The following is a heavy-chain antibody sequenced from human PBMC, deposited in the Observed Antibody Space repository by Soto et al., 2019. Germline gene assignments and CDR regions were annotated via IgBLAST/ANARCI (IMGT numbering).Heavy chain of an antibody. CDR2: IYHSGST. CDR1: GGSISSGGYS. J-gene: IGHJ3*02. Sequence: SETLSLTCAVSGGSISSGGYSWSWIRQPPGKGLEWIGYIYHSGSTYYNPSLKSRVTISVDRSKNQFSLKLSSVTAADTAVYYCARRPPLAYCGGDCYSGAFDIWGQGTMVTV. V-gene: IGHV4-30-2*01. D-gene: IGHD2-21*02. CDR3: ARRPPLAYCGGDCYSGAFDI.